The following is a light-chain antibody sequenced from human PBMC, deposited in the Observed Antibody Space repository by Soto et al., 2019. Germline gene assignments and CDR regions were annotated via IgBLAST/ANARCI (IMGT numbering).Light chain of an antibody. Sequence: QSVLTQPASVSGSPGQSITISCTGTSSDVGGYSYVSWYQQLPGKDPKLMIYDVSDRPSGVSNRFSGSKSGNTASLTISGLQAEDEADYYCSSYSISSLYVFGTGTKVTVL. CDR1: SSDVGGYSY. CDR2: DVS. V-gene: IGLV2-14*01. CDR3: SSYSISSLYV. J-gene: IGLJ1*01.